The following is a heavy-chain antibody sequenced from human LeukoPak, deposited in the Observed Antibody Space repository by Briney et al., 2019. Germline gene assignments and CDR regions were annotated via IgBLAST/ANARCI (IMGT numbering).Heavy chain of an antibody. J-gene: IGHJ4*02. Sequence: GGSLRLSCAASGFTFSSYSMNWVRQAPGKGLEWVSTITSGRSTYYADSVKGRFTISRDNSKNTLYLQMNSLRAEDTAVYYCAKDQAPTNWGQGTLVTVSS. D-gene: IGHD5-12*01. CDR3: AKDQAPTN. CDR1: GFTFSSYS. V-gene: IGHV3-23*01. CDR2: ITSGRST.